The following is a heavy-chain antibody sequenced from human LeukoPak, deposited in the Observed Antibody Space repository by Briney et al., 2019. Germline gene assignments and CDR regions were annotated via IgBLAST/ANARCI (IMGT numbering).Heavy chain of an antibody. CDR2: ISSSGSTI. CDR3: ARDRNGQNYYYGMDV. D-gene: IGHD4-11*01. V-gene: IGHV3-48*03. Sequence: PGGSLRLSCAASGFTFSSYEMNWVRQAPGKGLEWVSYISSSGSTIYYADSVKGRFTISRDNAKNSLYLQMNSLRAEDTAVYYCARDRNGQNYYYGMDVWGQGTTVTVSS. CDR1: GFTFSSYE. J-gene: IGHJ6*02.